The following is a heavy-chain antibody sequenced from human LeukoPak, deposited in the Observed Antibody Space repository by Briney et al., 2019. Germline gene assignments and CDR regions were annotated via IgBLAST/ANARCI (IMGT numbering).Heavy chain of an antibody. V-gene: IGHV3-9*01. Sequence: GGSLRLSCAASGFTFDDYAMYWVRQAPGKGLEWVSGISWNSGSIDYADSVKGRFTISRDNSKSTVYLQMNSLRVEDAAVYYCSKDLTSDFGGDLDPWGQGTLVTVSS. CDR2: ISWNSGSI. D-gene: IGHD3-10*01. J-gene: IGHJ5*02. CDR3: SKDLTSDFGGDLDP. CDR1: GFTFDDYA.